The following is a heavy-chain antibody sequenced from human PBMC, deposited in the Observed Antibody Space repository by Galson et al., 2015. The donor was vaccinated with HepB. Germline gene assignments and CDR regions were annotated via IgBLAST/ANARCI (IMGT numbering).Heavy chain of an antibody. J-gene: IGHJ5*02. CDR1: GGSISSGGYY. CDR3: ASVLFHFGRRLYYHDSGSYYSSPYYFNP. CDR2: IYYSGST. V-gene: IGHV4-31*03. D-gene: IGHD3-22*01. Sequence: TLYLTCSVSGGSISSGGYYWSWIRQHPGTGLEWFGFIYYSGSTYYNTSLKSRVTIPVDTSKSQFSLKLRLVTTADTAVYYCASVLFHFGRRLYYHDSGSYYSSPYYFNPWDQRTLVTVSA.